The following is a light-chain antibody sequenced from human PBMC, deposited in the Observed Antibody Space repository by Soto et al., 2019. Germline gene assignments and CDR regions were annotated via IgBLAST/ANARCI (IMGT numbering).Light chain of an antibody. J-gene: IGLJ1*01. CDR3: ISYTFRQSYL. Sequence: QSALTQPASVSGSPGQSITISCRGTSSDIGSYDHVAWDQQFPGKSPKPMIYAVSDRPSGVSDRFSGSKSGISASLTISGLQTEDEADYYCISYTFRQSYLFGTGTNVTV. CDR1: SSDIGSYDH. V-gene: IGLV2-14*03. CDR2: AVS.